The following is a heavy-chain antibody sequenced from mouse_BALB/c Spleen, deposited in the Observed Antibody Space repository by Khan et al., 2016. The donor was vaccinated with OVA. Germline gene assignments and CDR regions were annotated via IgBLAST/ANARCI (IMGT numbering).Heavy chain of an antibody. D-gene: IGHD2-3*01. CDR3: ARRGVGYYGAMDY. Sequence: EVQLQESGPGLVKPSQSLSLTCTVTGYSITSDYAWNWIRQFPGNKLEWMGYISYSGSTSYNPSLKSRISITRDTSKNQFFLQLNSVTTEDTATYYCARRGVGYYGAMDYWGQGTSVTVSS. CDR2: ISYSGST. CDR1: GYSITSDYA. J-gene: IGHJ4*01. V-gene: IGHV3-2*02.